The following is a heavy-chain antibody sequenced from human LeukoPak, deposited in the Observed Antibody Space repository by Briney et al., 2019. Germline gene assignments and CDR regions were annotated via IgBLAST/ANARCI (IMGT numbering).Heavy chain of an antibody. V-gene: IGHV1-18*01. J-gene: IGHJ3*02. Sequence: GASVKVSCKASGYTFTIYGISWVRQAPGQGLEWMGWISAYNGNTNYAQKLQGRVTMTTDTSTSTAYMELRSLRSDDTAVYYCARGGCSCTSCYSGTQDAFDIWGQGTMVTVSS. CDR1: GYTFTIYG. CDR2: ISAYNGNT. CDR3: ARGGCSCTSCYSGTQDAFDI. D-gene: IGHD2-2*01.